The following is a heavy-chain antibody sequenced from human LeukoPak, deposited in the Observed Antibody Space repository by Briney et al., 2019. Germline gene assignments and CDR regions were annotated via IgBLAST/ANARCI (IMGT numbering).Heavy chain of an antibody. CDR2: TYYRSKWYN. V-gene: IGHV6-1*01. CDR1: GDSVSSNSAA. Sequence: SQTLSLTCAISGDSVSSNSAAWNWIRQSPSRGLEWLGRTYYRSKWYNDYAVSVKSRITINPDTSKNQFSLQLNSVTPEDTAVYYRARDRVDTGVLGRFGEGGYYYYGMDVWGQGTTVTVSS. D-gene: IGHD3-10*01. J-gene: IGHJ6*02. CDR3: ARDRVDTGVLGRFGEGGYYYYGMDV.